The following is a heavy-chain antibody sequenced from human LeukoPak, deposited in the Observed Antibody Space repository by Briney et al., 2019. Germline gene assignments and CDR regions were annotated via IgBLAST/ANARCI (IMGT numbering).Heavy chain of an antibody. CDR2: ISWNSGSI. Sequence: HSGGSLRLSCAASGFTFDDYAMHWVRQAPGKGLEWVSGISWNSGSIGYADSVKGRFTISRDNAKNSLYLQMNSLRAEGTALYYCAKGGGDHYYYYYMDVWGKGTTVTISS. V-gene: IGHV3-9*01. CDR1: GFTFDDYA. CDR3: AKGGGDHYYYYYMDV. J-gene: IGHJ6*03. D-gene: IGHD2-21*01.